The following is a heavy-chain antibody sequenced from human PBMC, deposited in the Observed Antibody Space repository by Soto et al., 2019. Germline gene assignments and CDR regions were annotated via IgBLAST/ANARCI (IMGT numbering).Heavy chain of an antibody. D-gene: IGHD3-22*01. CDR3: ARDRGPSSGYYPYWFDP. Sequence: QVQLVQSGAEVKKPGSSVKVSCKASGGTFSSYAISWVRQAHGQGLEWMGEIIPIFGTANYAQKFQCRVTITEAESTSTSYIELSSLRSEDTAVYYCARDRGPSSGYYPYWFDPCGQGTLVSVSS. CDR2: IIPIFGTA. J-gene: IGHJ5*02. CDR1: GGTFSSYA. V-gene: IGHV1-69*12.